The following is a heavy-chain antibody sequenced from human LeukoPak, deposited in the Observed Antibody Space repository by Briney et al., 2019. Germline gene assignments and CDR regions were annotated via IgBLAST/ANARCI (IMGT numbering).Heavy chain of an antibody. CDR1: GFIFSSYG. CDR2: IRYDGSNK. CDR3: AKDRGSMTKDFDY. J-gene: IGHJ4*02. D-gene: IGHD2/OR15-2a*01. V-gene: IGHV3-30*02. Sequence: GGSLRLSCAASGFIFSSYGMHWVRQAPGKGLEWVAFIRYDGSNKYYADSVRGRFTISRDNSKNTLDLQMNSLRGEDTAVYYCAKDRGSMTKDFDYWGQGTLVTVSS.